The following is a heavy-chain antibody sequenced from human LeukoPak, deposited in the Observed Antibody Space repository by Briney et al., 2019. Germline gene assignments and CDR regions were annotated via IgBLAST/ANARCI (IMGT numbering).Heavy chain of an antibody. Sequence: SETLSLTCTVSGGSISTYYWTWIRQPPGKRLEWMGYIYYSGSTSYNPSLKSRVTLSLDTYKNHFSLKLSSVTAADTGVYYCARQRAYSYSLDAFDIWGHGTLVRVSS. CDR1: GGSISTYY. CDR2: IYYSGST. D-gene: IGHD5-18*01. J-gene: IGHJ3*02. V-gene: IGHV4-59*08. CDR3: ARQRAYSYSLDAFDI.